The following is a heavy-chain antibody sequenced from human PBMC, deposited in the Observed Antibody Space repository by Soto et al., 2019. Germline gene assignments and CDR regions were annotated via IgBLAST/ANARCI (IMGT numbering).Heavy chain of an antibody. CDR1: GFTFSSYS. CDR3: ARMYVDYGVNGNYYGMDV. CDR2: ISSRSSYI. V-gene: IGHV3-21*01. Sequence: EVQLVESGGGLVKPGGSLRLSCAASGFTFSSYSMNWARQAPGKGLEWVSSISSRSSYIYFADSVKGRFTISRDNAKTSLYLQMNSLRAEDTAVYYCARMYVDYGVNGNYYGMDVWGQGTTVTVSS. D-gene: IGHD4-17*01. J-gene: IGHJ6*01.